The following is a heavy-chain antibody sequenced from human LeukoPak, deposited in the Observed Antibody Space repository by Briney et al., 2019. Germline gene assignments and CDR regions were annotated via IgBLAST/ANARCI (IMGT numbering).Heavy chain of an antibody. D-gene: IGHD3-10*01. V-gene: IGHV3-74*01. CDR2: IKSDGSST. Sequence: GGSLRLSCAASGFTFSSYWMHWVRQAPGKGLVWVSRIKSDGSSTDYADSVKGRFTISRDNAKNTLFLQMNSLRAEDTGVYYCARFPFGKFPRRLNYFDSWGQGTLVTVSS. CDR3: ARFPFGKFPRRLNYFDS. CDR1: GFTFSSYW. J-gene: IGHJ4*02.